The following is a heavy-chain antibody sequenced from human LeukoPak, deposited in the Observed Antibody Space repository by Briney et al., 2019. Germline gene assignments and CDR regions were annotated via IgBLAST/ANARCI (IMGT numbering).Heavy chain of an antibody. J-gene: IGHJ4*02. Sequence: SETLSLTCTVSGGFINSGDYYWNWIRQPPGKGLEWIGYIYYSGSTYYNPSLKGRVSISVDKSRTQFSLRLSSVTAADTAVYYCARVQGGYGTVFDYWGQGTLVTVSS. D-gene: IGHD5-12*01. CDR1: GGFINSGDYY. CDR3: ARVQGGYGTVFDY. CDR2: IYYSGST. V-gene: IGHV4-30-2*01.